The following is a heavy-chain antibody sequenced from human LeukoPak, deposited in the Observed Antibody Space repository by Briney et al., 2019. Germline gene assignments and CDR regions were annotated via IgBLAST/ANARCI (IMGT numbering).Heavy chain of an antibody. V-gene: IGHV3-7*01. J-gene: IGHJ4*02. D-gene: IGHD4-23*01. CDR1: GFTFTCCW. CDR3: ARVPGVTRYFDY. Sequence: GGSLRLSCAASGFTFTCCWMSWVRQAPGKGLEWVASIKQDGREKFYADSVKGRFTISRDNAKNSLYLKMNSLRAEDTAVYYCARVPGVTRYFDYWGQGNLVTVSS. CDR2: IKQDGREK.